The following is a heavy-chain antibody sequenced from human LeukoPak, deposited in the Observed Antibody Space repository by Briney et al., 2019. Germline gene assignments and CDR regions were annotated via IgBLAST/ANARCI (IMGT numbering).Heavy chain of an antibody. J-gene: IGHJ3*02. V-gene: IGHV3-9*03. CDR3: AKGFPVPTITGGAFDI. Sequence: GGSLRLSCAASGFTFDDYAMHWVRQAPGKDLEWVSGISWNSGSIGYADSVKGRFTISRDNAKNSLYLQMNSLRAEDMALYYCAKGFPVPTITGGAFDIWGQGTMVTVSS. CDR1: GFTFDDYA. CDR2: ISWNSGSI. D-gene: IGHD5-12*01.